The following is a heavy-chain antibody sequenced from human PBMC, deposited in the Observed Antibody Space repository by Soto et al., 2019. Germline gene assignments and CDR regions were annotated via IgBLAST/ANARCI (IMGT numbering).Heavy chain of an antibody. V-gene: IGHV1-46*01. D-gene: IGHD6-19*01. CDR2: INPSGGST. CDR1: GYTFTSYY. Sequence: QVQVVQSGAELKKPGASVKVSCKASGYTFTSYYIHWVRQAPGQGLEWMGIINPSGGSTTYAQKFQGRVTVTRDTSTSTVYMELSSLDSADTAVYYCARAAVGGRRLDYWGQGTLVTVSS. J-gene: IGHJ4*02. CDR3: ARAAVGGRRLDY.